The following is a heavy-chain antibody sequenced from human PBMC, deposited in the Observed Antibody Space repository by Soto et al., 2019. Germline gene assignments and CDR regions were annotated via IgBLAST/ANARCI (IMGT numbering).Heavy chain of an antibody. J-gene: IGHJ2*01. Sequence: QVQLQESGPGLVKPSQTLSLTCTVSGGSISSGGYYWSWIRQHPGKGLEWIGYIYYSGSTYYNPSLRRRXXIXVXMSKNQFSLKLSSVTAADTAVYYCAREGDRDWYFDLWGRGTLVTVSS. V-gene: IGHV4-31*03. CDR2: IYYSGST. CDR1: GGSISSGGYY. CDR3: AREGDRDWYFDL. D-gene: IGHD3-10*01.